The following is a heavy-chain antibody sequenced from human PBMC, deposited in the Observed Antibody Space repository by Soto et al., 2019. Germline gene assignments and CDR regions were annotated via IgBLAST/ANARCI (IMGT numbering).Heavy chain of an antibody. CDR3: ARCIQGDYYYGMDV. V-gene: IGHV1-18*01. J-gene: IGHJ6*02. D-gene: IGHD5-18*01. Sequence: QAQLVQSGAEVRKPGASVKVSCKASGYTFYSHSISWVRQAPGQGLEWMGRINADYGNTQYAQKFRGRVTMTTDTSMTTVYMEQTSMRYDDTAVYYCARCIQGDYYYGMDVWGQGTTVTVSS. CDR1: GYTFYSHS. CDR2: INADYGNT.